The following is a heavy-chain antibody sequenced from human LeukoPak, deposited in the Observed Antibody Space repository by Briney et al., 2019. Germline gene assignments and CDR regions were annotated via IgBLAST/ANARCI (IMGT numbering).Heavy chain of an antibody. CDR2: IWYDGSNK. CDR3: AREGSNYYGLAEYFQH. V-gene: IGHV3-33*01. D-gene: IGHD3-10*01. CDR1: GFTFSSYG. J-gene: IGHJ1*01. Sequence: PGGSLRLSCAASGFTFSSYGMHWVRQAPGKGLEWVAVIWYDGSNKYYADSVKGRFTISRDNSKNTLYLQMNSLRAEDTAVYYCAREGSNYYGLAEYFQHWGQGTLVTVSS.